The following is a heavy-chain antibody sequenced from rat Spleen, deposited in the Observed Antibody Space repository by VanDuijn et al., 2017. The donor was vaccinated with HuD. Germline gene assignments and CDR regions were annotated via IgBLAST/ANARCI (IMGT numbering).Heavy chain of an antibody. D-gene: IGHD4-3*01. V-gene: IGHV5-25*01. CDR1: GFTFRNFD. CDR3: ARQDTSGYSNWFAY. CDR2: ISPSGVT. J-gene: IGHJ2*01. Sequence: EVQLVESGGGLVQPGRSLKVSCTASGFTFRNFDMAWVRQAPTKGLEWVASISPSGVTYYRDSVKGRFTVSRENAKSTLYLLMDSLRSEDTATYYCARQDTSGYSNWFAYWGQGVMVTVSS.